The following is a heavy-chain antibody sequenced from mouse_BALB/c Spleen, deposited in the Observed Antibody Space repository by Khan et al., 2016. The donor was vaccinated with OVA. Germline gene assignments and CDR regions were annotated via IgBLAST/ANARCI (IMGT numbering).Heavy chain of an antibody. V-gene: IGHV1S132*01. CDR2: IYPGTDNT. Sequence: QVQLQQPGAELVRPGASVKLSCKTSGYIFTSYWIHWVKQRSGQGLEWIARIYPGTDNTYYNQKLKDKASLTADKSSSTAYLQLSSLKSEDSAVYFCAREEALYYFDYWGQGTTLTVSS. CDR3: AREEALYYFDY. J-gene: IGHJ2*01. D-gene: IGHD1-1*01. CDR1: GYIFTSYW.